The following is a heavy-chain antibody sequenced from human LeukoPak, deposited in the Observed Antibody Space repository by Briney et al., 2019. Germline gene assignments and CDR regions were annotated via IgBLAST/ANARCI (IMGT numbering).Heavy chain of an antibody. Sequence: SETLSLTCAVSGGSISSSNWWSWVRQPPGKGLEWIGEIYHSGSTNYNPSLKSRVTISVDKSKNQFSLKLSPVTAADTAVYYCARVMYSSSSYGFDYWGQGTLVTVSS. CDR2: IYHSGST. CDR3: ARVMYSSSSYGFDY. V-gene: IGHV4-4*02. D-gene: IGHD6-13*01. J-gene: IGHJ4*02. CDR1: GGSISSSNW.